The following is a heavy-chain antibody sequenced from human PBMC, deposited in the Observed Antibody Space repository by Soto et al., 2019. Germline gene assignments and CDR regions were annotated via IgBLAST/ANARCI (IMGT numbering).Heavy chain of an antibody. J-gene: IGHJ4*02. CDR3: ARANWYSEY. CDR2: INHSGST. Sequence: PSETLSLTCAVYGGSFSGYYWSWIRQPPGKGLEWIGEINHSGSTNYNPSLNSRVTMSVDTSKNQVSLNLTSLTAADTAIYYCARANWYSEYWGQGTLVTVSS. V-gene: IGHV4-34*01. CDR1: GGSFSGYY. D-gene: IGHD7-27*01.